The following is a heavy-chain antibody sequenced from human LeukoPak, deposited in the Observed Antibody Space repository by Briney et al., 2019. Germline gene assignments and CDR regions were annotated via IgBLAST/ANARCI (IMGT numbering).Heavy chain of an antibody. CDR3: AKGLGYCSSTSCYTELFDY. Sequence: GRSLRLSCAASGFTFDDYAMHWVRQAPGKGLEWVSGISWKSGSIGYADSVKGRFTISRDNAKNSLYLQMNSLRAEDTALYYCAKGLGYCSSTSCYTELFDYWGQGTLATVSS. V-gene: IGHV3-9*01. D-gene: IGHD2-2*02. CDR1: GFTFDDYA. J-gene: IGHJ4*02. CDR2: ISWKSGSI.